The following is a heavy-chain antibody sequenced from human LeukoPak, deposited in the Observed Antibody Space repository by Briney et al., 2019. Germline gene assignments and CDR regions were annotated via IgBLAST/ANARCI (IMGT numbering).Heavy chain of an antibody. CDR3: ARGERDFDY. V-gene: IGHV3-49*04. Sequence: PGGSLRLSCRFSGLSFGDSAVTRVRQAPGKGLEWVGCTRSKVYRGSTDYAASVKDRFIISRDESKSIAYLQMDRLRTEDTAVYYCARGERDFDYWGQGTLVTVSS. CDR2: TRSKVYRGST. CDR1: GLSFGDSA. J-gene: IGHJ4*02. D-gene: IGHD3-16*01.